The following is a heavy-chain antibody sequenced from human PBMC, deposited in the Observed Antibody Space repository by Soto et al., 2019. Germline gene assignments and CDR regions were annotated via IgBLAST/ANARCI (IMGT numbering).Heavy chain of an antibody. CDR3: ATADVDY. Sequence: GGSLRLSCAASGFTFGNYWMHWVRQAPGKGLEWVSRMNSDGSTTNYADSVKGRFTVSRDNASNTLHLQMNSLRAEDTAVYYCATADVDYWGPGTLVTVSS. CDR1: GFTFGNYW. D-gene: IGHD2-15*01. J-gene: IGHJ4*02. V-gene: IGHV3-74*01. CDR2: MNSDGSTT.